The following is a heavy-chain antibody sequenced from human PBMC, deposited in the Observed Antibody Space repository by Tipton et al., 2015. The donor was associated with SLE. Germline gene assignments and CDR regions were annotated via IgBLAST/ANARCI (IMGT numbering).Heavy chain of an antibody. CDR3: ARVRSGLRYFDY. CDR2: INHSGST. CDR1: GGSFSGYY. J-gene: IGHJ4*02. V-gene: IGHV4-34*01. Sequence: TLSLTCAVYGGSFSGYYWSWIRQPPGKGLEWIGEINHSGSTNYNPSLKSRVTISVDTSKNQFSLKLSSVTAADTAVYYCARVRSGLRYFDYWGQGTLVTVSS. D-gene: IGHD3-3*01.